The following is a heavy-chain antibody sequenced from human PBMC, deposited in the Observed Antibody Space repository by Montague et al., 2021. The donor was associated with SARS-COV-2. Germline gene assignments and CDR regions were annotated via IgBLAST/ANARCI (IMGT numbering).Heavy chain of an antibody. CDR2: IYYTGST. CDR1: GGSMINNY. V-gene: IGHV4-59*01. Sequence: SETLSLTCSVSGGSMINNYWSWIRQPPGKGLEWMGYIYYTGSTDYNPSLESRATLSIDTSKNEFSLKLTSVTAADTAVYYCARRITMVQGVTKRNNWFDPWGRGILVTVSS. D-gene: IGHD3-10*01. CDR3: ARRITMVQGVTKRNNWFDP. J-gene: IGHJ5*02.